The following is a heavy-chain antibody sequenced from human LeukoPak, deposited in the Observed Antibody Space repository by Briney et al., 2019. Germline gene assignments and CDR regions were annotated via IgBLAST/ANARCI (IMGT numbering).Heavy chain of an antibody. CDR2: IEYDGSAK. D-gene: IGHD2-8*01. CDR1: GISFSGNW. J-gene: IGHJ4*02. CDR3: AFSNAFKV. V-gene: IGHV3-7*01. Sequence: GGSLRLSCAASGISFSGNWMGWVRQAPGEGLEWVASIEYDGSAKYNADSVKGRFTISRDNAKNSLYLEMNSLTAEDTAVYYCAFSNAFKVWGQGTLVTVYS.